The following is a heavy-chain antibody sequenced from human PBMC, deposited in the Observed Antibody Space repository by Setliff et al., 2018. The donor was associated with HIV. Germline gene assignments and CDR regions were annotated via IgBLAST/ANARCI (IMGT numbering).Heavy chain of an antibody. CDR2: IYTSGST. CDR1: GGSISSYY. J-gene: IGHJ6*02. D-gene: IGHD5-18*01. Sequence: SETLSLTCTVSGGSISSYYWSWIRQPAGKGLEWIGRIYTSGSTNYNPSLKSRVTISVDTSKNQFSLKLSSVTAADTAVYYCARHLRSYGAAIGYGMDVWGQGTTVTVSS. V-gene: IGHV4-4*07. CDR3: ARHLRSYGAAIGYGMDV.